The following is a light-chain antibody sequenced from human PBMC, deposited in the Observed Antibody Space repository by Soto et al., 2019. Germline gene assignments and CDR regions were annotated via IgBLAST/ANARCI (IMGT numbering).Light chain of an antibody. Sequence: QSVLTQPASVSGSPGQSITISCTGTSSDLGAYNYVSWYQQHPGNAPKLIIYEVSNRPSGVSNRFSGSKSGNTASLTISGLQPEDEADYYCSSYTSGAVFGGGTKLTVL. V-gene: IGLV2-14*01. CDR2: EVS. J-gene: IGLJ2*01. CDR3: SSYTSGAV. CDR1: SSDLGAYNY.